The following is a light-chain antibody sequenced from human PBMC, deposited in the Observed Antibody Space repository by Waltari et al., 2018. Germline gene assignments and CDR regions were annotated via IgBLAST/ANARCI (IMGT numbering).Light chain of an antibody. V-gene: IGKV1-NL1*01. CDR3: QQYYTTPYS. J-gene: IGKJ2*03. Sequence: DIKMPQAPSPLSASLGDSVTITSRASQAISNSLAWDQHKPGKAPKLLLYAASRLQSGVPSRISGSGSGTDYTLTISSLQSEDFATYYCQQYYTTPYSFGQGTKLEIK. CDR2: AAS. CDR1: QAISNS.